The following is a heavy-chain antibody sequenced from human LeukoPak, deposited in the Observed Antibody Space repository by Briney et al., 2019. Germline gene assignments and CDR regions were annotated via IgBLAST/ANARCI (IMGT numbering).Heavy chain of an antibody. CDR3: ARGAVTDGYYYYYMDV. D-gene: IGHD1-14*01. CDR2: IYYSGST. V-gene: IGHV4-59*11. Sequence: PSETLSLTCTVSGGSISSHYWSWIRQPPGKGLEWIGYIYYSGSTNYNPSLKSRVTISVDTSKNQFSLELSSVTAADTAVYYCARGAVTDGYYYYYMDVWGKGTTVTVSS. J-gene: IGHJ6*03. CDR1: GGSISSHY.